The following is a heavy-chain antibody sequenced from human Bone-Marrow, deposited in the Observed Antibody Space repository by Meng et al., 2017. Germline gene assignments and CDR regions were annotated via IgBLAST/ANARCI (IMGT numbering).Heavy chain of an antibody. CDR3: ARVTYDFWSDRRGYYYYGMDV. CDR1: GYTFTSYA. Sequence: ASVKVSCKASGYTFTSYAMNWVRQAPGQGLEWMGWINTNTGNPTYAQDFTGRFVVSLDASVSTAYLQISSLKAEDTAVYYCARVTYDFWSDRRGYYYYGMDVWGQGTTVTVSS. CDR2: INTNTGNP. D-gene: IGHD3-3*01. V-gene: IGHV7-4-1*02. J-gene: IGHJ6*02.